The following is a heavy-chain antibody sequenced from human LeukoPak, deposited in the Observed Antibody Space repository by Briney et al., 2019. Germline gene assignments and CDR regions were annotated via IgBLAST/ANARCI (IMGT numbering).Heavy chain of an antibody. J-gene: IGHJ4*02. CDR2: FNSDGRSA. Sequence: GGSLRLSCAASGFTFSTYWMHWVRQAPGKGLVWVSRFNSDGRSAYYADSVKGRFTISRDNAKNTLYLQMNSLRAEDTAVYYCARGRYYLDSWGQGTLVTVSS. V-gene: IGHV3-74*01. D-gene: IGHD4-17*01. CDR1: GFTFSTYW. CDR3: ARGRYYLDS.